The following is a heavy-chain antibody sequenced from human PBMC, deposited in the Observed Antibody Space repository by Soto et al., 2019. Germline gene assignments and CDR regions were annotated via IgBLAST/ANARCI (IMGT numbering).Heavy chain of an antibody. CDR3: ARKHTAMAMDRDGAFDI. Sequence: ASVKVSCKASGGTFSSYAISWVRQAPGQGLEWMGGIIPIFGTANYAQKFQGRVTITADESTSTAYMELSSLRSEDTAVYYCARKHTAMAMDRDGAFDIWGQGTMVTVSS. D-gene: IGHD5-18*01. CDR1: GGTFSSYA. V-gene: IGHV1-69*13. J-gene: IGHJ3*02. CDR2: IIPIFGTA.